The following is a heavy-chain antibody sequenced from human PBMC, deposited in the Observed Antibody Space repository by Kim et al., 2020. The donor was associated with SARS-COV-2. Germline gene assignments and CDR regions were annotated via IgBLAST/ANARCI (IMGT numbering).Heavy chain of an antibody. J-gene: IGHJ4*02. CDR2: IYYSGST. Sequence: SETLSLTCTVSGGSISSYYWSWIRQPPGKGLEWIGYIYYSGSTNYNPSLKSRVTISVDTSKNQFSLKLSSVTAADTAVYYCARFTGGHDYIPDYWGQGTLVTVSS. CDR3: ARFTGGHDYIPDY. D-gene: IGHD4-4*01. CDR1: GGSISSYY. V-gene: IGHV4-59*01.